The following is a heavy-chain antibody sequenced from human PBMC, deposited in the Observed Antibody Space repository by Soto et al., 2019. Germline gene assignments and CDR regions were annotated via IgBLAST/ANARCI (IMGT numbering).Heavy chain of an antibody. J-gene: IGHJ5*02. CDR2: VYYSGNT. D-gene: IGHD2-15*01. Sequence: TLSPTCTVSGGSISTSDYYWGWIRQPPGKGLEWIANVYYSGNTYYNPSLRSRVTISIATSKNLFSLRLSSVTAADSAVYYCARLGGDIAVAKNWFEPWGQGTQVTVSS. CDR3: ARLGGDIAVAKNWFEP. CDR1: GGSISTSDYY. V-gene: IGHV4-39*01.